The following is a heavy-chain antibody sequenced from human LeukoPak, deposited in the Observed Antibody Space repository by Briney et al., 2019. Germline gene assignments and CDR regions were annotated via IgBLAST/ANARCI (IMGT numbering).Heavy chain of an antibody. V-gene: IGHV3-48*03. Sequence: GGSLRLSCAASGFTFSSYEMNWVRQAPGKGLEWVSSISSSGTTIYYADSVKGRFTISRDNAKNSLYLQMNSLRAEDTAVYYCAELGITMIGGVWGKGTTVTISS. CDR3: AELGITMIGGV. D-gene: IGHD3-10*02. J-gene: IGHJ6*04. CDR1: GFTFSSYE. CDR2: ISSSGTTI.